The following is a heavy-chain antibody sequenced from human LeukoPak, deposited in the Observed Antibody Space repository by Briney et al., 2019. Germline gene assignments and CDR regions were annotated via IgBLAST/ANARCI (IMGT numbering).Heavy chain of an antibody. D-gene: IGHD3-10*01. Sequence: GGSLRLSCAASGFTFNYYWLTWVRQAPGKGLEWVANIQQDGSEKYYVDSVKGRFIISRDNARNSLYLQMNSLRAEDTAVYYCARVRKLRTRGVMDPLDYWGQGTLVTVSS. V-gene: IGHV3-7*01. CDR1: GFTFNYYW. J-gene: IGHJ4*02. CDR2: IQQDGSEK. CDR3: ARVRKLRTRGVMDPLDY.